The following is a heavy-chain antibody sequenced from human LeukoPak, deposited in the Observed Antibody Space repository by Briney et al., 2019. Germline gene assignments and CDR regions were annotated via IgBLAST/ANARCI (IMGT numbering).Heavy chain of an antibody. V-gene: IGHV1-2*02. CDR2: INPNSGGT. D-gene: IGHD4-17*01. J-gene: IGHJ4*02. Sequence: ASVKVSCKASGYTFTGYYMHWVRQAPGQGLEWMGWINPNSGGTNYAQKFQGRVTMTRDTSISTAYMELSRLRSDDTAVYYCARVRFYGDYEDYWGQGTLVTVSS. CDR1: GYTFTGYY. CDR3: ARVRFYGDYEDY.